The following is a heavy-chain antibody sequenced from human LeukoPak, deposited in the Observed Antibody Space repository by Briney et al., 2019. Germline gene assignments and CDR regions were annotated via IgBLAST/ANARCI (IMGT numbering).Heavy chain of an antibody. V-gene: IGHV3-23*01. D-gene: IGHD3-22*01. CDR3: AKVPYYYDSSGQIDY. CDR1: GFTFSSYA. J-gene: IGHJ4*02. Sequence: PSGGSLRLPCAASGFTFSSYAMSWVRQAPGKGLEWVSAISGSGGSTYYAASVKGRFTISRDNSKNTLYLQMNSLRAEDTAVYYCAKVPYYYDSSGQIDYWGQGTLVTVSS. CDR2: ISGSGGST.